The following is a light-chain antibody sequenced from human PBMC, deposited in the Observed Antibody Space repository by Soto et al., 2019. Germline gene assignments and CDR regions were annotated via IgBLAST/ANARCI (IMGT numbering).Light chain of an antibody. Sequence: AIQLTPSPSSLSASVGDRVTITCRASQGIIIALAWYQQKPVKAPKLLIYDASSLESGVPSRFSGSGSGTDFTLTISRLEPEDFALYYCQHYVERSPITFGQGTRLEIK. CDR1: QGIIIA. V-gene: IGKV1-13*02. CDR3: QHYVERSPIT. J-gene: IGKJ5*01. CDR2: DAS.